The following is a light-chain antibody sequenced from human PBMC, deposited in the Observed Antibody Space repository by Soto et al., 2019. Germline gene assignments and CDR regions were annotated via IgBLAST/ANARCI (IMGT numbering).Light chain of an antibody. CDR3: CLDGYYNVWL. Sequence: QSALTQPASVSGSPGQSITISCTGPSGDVLSYDGVSWYQHHPGKAPKLLIYEGTKRPSGVSDRFSGPKSGHMASLTISGLPAEDDADYYCCLDGYYNVWLFGGGTKLTVL. J-gene: IGLJ3*02. V-gene: IGLV2-23*01. CDR1: SGDVLSYDG. CDR2: EGT.